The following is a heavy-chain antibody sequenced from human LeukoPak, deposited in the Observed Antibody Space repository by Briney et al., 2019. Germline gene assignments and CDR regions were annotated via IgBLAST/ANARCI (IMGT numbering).Heavy chain of an antibody. V-gene: IGHV1-2*02. CDR1: GYTFTGYY. J-gene: IGHJ4*02. D-gene: IGHD3-22*01. CDR2: INPNSGGT. CDR3: ARSSYYYDSSGYYPKSNFDY. Sequence: GASVKVSCKASGYTFTGYYMHWVRQAPGQGLEWMGWINPNSGGTNYAQKFQGRVTMTRDTSISTAYMELSRLRSDDTAVYYCARSSYYYDSSGYYPKSNFDYWGQGTLVTVSS.